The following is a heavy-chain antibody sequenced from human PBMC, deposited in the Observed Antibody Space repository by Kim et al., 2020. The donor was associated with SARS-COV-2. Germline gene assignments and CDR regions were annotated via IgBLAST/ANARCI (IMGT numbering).Heavy chain of an antibody. J-gene: IGHJ6*02. CDR1: GFSFVSHW. CDR2: INPDGSEK. CDR3: ARDPLYDGYGMDV. D-gene: IGHD2-2*02. Sequence: GGSLRLSCAASGFSFVSHWMSWVRQAPGKGLEWVANINPDGSEKSYVASVKGRFIISRDNAKNSLYLQMNSLRTEDTAVYYCARDPLYDGYGMDVWGQRTTVTVSS. V-gene: IGHV3-7*01.